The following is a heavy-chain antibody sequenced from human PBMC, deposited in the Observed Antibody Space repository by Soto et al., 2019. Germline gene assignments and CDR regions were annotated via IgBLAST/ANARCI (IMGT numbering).Heavy chain of an antibody. Sequence: QVQLQESGPGLVKPSGTLSLTCAVSSGSISSSNWWSWVRQPPGKGLEWIGEIYHSGSTNYNPSLKSRVTISVDMSKNQYSRKLRSVPAADTAVYYCAREGGRDILTGRQFDYWGQGTLVTVSS. V-gene: IGHV4-4*02. J-gene: IGHJ4*02. CDR2: IYHSGST. CDR1: SGSISSSNW. CDR3: AREGGRDILTGRQFDY. D-gene: IGHD3-9*01.